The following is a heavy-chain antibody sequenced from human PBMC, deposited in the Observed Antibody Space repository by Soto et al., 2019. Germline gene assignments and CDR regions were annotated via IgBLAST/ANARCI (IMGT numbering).Heavy chain of an antibody. CDR3: ARGRYSKSWFDP. J-gene: IGHJ5*02. CDR1: GGSFSGYY. CDR2: INHSGST. V-gene: IGHV4-34*01. Sequence: PSETLSLTCAVYGGSFSGYYWSWIRQPPGKGLEWIGEINHSGSTNYNPSLKSRVTISVDTSKNQFSLKLSSVTAADTAVYYCARGRYSKSWFDPLGQGTLVTVSS. D-gene: IGHD4-4*01.